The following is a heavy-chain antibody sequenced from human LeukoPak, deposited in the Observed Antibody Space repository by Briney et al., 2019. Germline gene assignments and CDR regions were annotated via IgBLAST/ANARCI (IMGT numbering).Heavy chain of an antibody. CDR2: MNPNSGIT. V-gene: IGHV1-8*01. J-gene: IGHJ4*02. CDR3: ARVPRELGGY. Sequence: ASVKVSCKASGYTFTNYDINWVRQATGQGLEWMGYMNPNSGITTYAQKFQGRVTMTRNTSISTAYMELSRLRSEDTAVYYCARVPRELGGYWGQGTLVTVSS. D-gene: IGHD3-16*01. CDR1: GYTFTNYD.